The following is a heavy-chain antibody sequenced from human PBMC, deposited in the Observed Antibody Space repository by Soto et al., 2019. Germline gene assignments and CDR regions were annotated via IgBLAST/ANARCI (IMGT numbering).Heavy chain of an antibody. J-gene: IGHJ4*02. V-gene: IGHV3-23*01. CDR2: ITYNGDNT. Sequence: LRLSGAASGFTFSSYAMTWVRQAPGKGLEWVSVITYNGDNTYYADSVKGRFTISRDNSKDTVHLQMNSLRAEDTAVYYCARYIRGPTVFYFDFWGPGVLVTVSS. CDR1: GFTFSSYA. CDR3: ARYIRGPTVFYFDF. D-gene: IGHD5-18*01.